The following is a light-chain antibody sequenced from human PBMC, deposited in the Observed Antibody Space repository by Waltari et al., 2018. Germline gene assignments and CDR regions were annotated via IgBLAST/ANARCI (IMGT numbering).Light chain of an antibody. J-gene: IGLJ2*01. Sequence: SYDLTQPPSVSVSPGQTATITGSGDKLGDKYVCWYQQRPGQSPVLLVFQDNKRPSGIPERFSGSNSGNTATLTISGTQAMDEADYYCQAWDSGVIFGGGTKLTVL. CDR2: QDN. CDR3: QAWDSGVI. V-gene: IGLV3-1*01. CDR1: KLGDKY.